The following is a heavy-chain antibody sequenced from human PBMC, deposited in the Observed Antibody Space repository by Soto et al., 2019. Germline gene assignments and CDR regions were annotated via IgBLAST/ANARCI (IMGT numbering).Heavy chain of an antibody. CDR2: IYHSGST. J-gene: IGHJ2*01. Sequence: PSETLSLTCAVSGYSISSGYYWGWIRQPPGKGLEWIGSIYHSGSTYYNPSLKSRVTISVDTSKNQLSLKLSSVTAADTAVYYCARDGLTGDIWYFDLWGRGTLVTVSS. CDR3: ARDGLTGDIWYFDL. V-gene: IGHV4-38-2*02. D-gene: IGHD7-27*01. CDR1: GYSISSGYY.